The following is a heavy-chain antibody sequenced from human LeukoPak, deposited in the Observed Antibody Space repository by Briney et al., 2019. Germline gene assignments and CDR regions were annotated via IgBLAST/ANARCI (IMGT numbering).Heavy chain of an antibody. D-gene: IGHD2-2*01. Sequence: PGGSLRLSCAASGFTFSDYYMSWIRQAPGKWLDWGSYINSSSYTNYADSVKGRFTISRDNAKDSLYLQMNSLRAEDTAVYYCARGRSTSWMSSMGYWGQGTLVTVSS. J-gene: IGHJ4*02. V-gene: IGHV3-11*06. CDR1: GFTFSDYY. CDR3: ARGRSTSWMSSMGY. CDR2: INSSSYT.